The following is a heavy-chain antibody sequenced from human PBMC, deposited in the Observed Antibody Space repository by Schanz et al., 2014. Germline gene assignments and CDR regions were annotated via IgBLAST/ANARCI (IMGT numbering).Heavy chain of an antibody. CDR3: ARGPIPIQGVPMDF. J-gene: IGHJ4*02. V-gene: IGHV3-7*04. CDR1: GFTFSSYC. D-gene: IGHD3-10*01. CDR2: INQDGSEK. Sequence: EVQLVESGGGLVQPGGSLRLSCAAFGFTFSSYCINWVRQAPGKGLEWVANINQDGSEKYYVDSVKGRFTISRDNSKNTLYLQMSGLTPEDTAVYYCARGPIPIQGVPMDFWGQGTLVTVSS.